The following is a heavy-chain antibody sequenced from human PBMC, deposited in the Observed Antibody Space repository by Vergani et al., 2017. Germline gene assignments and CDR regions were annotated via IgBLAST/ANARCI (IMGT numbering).Heavy chain of an antibody. V-gene: IGHV1-46*01. CDR1: GYTFSNYY. CDR3: AIAYSGGDCYSYWYFDL. Sequence: QVQVVQSGAEVKKSGASVKVSCKTSGYTFSNYYMHWVRQAPGQGLEWMGIINPSGGHTNYAQKFQGRVTMTRDTSTSTVYMELSSLRSEDTAVYYCAIAYSGGDCYSYWYFDLWGRGTLVTVSS. CDR2: INPSGGHT. J-gene: IGHJ2*01. D-gene: IGHD2-21*02.